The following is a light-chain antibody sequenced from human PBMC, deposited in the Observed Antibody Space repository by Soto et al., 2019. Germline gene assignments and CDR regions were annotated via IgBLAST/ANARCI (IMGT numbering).Light chain of an antibody. CDR3: SSYTSSDTYV. V-gene: IGLV2-14*03. CDR2: DVS. CDR1: SSDVGNYNY. J-gene: IGLJ1*01. Sequence: QSALTQPASVSGSPGQSITISCTGTSSDVGNYNYVSWHQHHPGKAPKLMINDVSNRPSGVSSRFSGSKSGNTASLTISGLQAEDEADYYCSSYTSSDTYVFGTGTQLTVL.